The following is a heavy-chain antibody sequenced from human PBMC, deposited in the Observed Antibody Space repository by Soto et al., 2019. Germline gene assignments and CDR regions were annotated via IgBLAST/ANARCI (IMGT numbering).Heavy chain of an antibody. D-gene: IGHD5-12*01. Sequence: PSETLSLTCTVSGGSISSGDYYWSWIRQPPGKGLEWIGYIYYSGSTYYNPSLKSRVTISVDTSKNQFSLKLSSVTAADTAVYYCARAKIRGPLFDPWGQGTLVTVSS. CDR2: IYYSGST. V-gene: IGHV4-30-4*01. CDR1: GGSISSGDYY. CDR3: ARAKIRGPLFDP. J-gene: IGHJ5*02.